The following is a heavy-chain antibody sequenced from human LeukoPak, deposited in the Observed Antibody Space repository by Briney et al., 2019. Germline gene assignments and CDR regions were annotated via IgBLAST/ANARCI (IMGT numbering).Heavy chain of an antibody. CDR3: ARDDSSSFLYYFDY. Sequence: GASVKVSCKASGYTFTDYYIHWVRQAPGQGLEWMGRINPNSGGTNYAQKFQGRVTMTRDTSISTAYMELSRLRSDDTAVYYCARDDSSSFLYYFDYWGQGTLVTVSS. V-gene: IGHV1-2*06. D-gene: IGHD6-6*01. J-gene: IGHJ4*02. CDR1: GYTFTDYY. CDR2: INPNSGGT.